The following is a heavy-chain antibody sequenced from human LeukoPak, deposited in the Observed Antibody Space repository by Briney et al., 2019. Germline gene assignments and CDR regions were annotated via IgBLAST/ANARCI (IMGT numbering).Heavy chain of an antibody. CDR2: IKQDGSEK. CDR1: GFTFSSYW. J-gene: IGHJ4*02. V-gene: IGHV3-7*01. CDR3: ARWVPGYNWNRGRYYFDY. D-gene: IGHD1-20*01. Sequence: RGSLRLSCAASGFTFSSYWMSWVRQAPGKGLEWVANIKQDGSEKYYVDSVKGRFTISRDNAKNSLYLQMNSLRAEDTAVYYCARWVPGYNWNRGRYYFDYWGQGTLVTVSS.